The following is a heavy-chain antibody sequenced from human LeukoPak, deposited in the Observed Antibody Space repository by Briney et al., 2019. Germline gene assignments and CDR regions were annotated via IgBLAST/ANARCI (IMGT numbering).Heavy chain of an antibody. CDR3: ARGTAGTHAFHI. J-gene: IGHJ3*02. CDR1: GFTFSSYA. CDR2: ISYDGSNK. V-gene: IGHV3-30-3*01. Sequence: GGSLRLSCAASGFTFSSYAMHWVRQAPGKGLEWVAVISYDGSNKYYADSVKGRFTISRDNSKNTLYLQMNSLRAEDTAVYYCARGTAGTHAFHIWGQGTMVTVSS. D-gene: IGHD6-13*01.